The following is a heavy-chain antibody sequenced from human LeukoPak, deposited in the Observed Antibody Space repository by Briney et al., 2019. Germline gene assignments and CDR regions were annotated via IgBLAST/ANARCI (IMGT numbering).Heavy chain of an antibody. CDR1: GSTFSSHT. D-gene: IGHD3-10*01. V-gene: IGHV3-48*04. J-gene: IGHJ4*02. CDR3: ARVATMVRGVQPY. CDR2: ISNTGSVI. Sequence: GGSLRLSCAASGSTFSSHTMNWVRQAPGKGLEWVSYISNTGSVIYYADSVKGRFTISRDNAKNSLYLQMNSLRAEDTAVYYCARVATMVRGVQPYWGQGTLVTVSS.